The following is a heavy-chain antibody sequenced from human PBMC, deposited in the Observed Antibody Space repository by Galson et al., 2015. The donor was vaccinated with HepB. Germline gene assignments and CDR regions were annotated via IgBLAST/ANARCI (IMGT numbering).Heavy chain of an antibody. CDR1: GFTFSNYA. V-gene: IGHV3-23*01. CDR3: AKDRPPSGLSYSATWYGGFDS. CDR2: IGGSGDTT. Sequence: SLRLSCAASGFTFSNYAMSWVRQAPGKGLEWVSDIGGSGDTTFYADSVTGRFTISRDKSKNTLYLQMNSLRVDDTAVYYCAKDRPPSGLSYSATWYGGFDSWGQGTLVTVSS. J-gene: IGHJ4*02. D-gene: IGHD6-13*01.